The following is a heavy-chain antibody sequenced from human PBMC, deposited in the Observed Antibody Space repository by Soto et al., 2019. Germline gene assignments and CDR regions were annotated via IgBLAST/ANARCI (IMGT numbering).Heavy chain of an antibody. D-gene: IGHD6-13*01. Sequence: PSETLSLTCTVSGGSISSYYWSWIRQPPGKGLEWIGYIYYSGSTNYNPSLKSRVTISVDTSKNQFSLKLSSVTAADTAVYYCASGIAAAGTYGMDVWRQGTTVTVSS. CDR1: GGSISSYY. V-gene: IGHV4-59*01. CDR3: ASGIAAAGTYGMDV. J-gene: IGHJ6*02. CDR2: IYYSGST.